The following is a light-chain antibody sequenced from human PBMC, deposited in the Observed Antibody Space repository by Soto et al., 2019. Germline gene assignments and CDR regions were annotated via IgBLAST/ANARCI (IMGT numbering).Light chain of an antibody. J-gene: IGKJ1*01. CDR1: QSISSW. V-gene: IGKV1-5*03. CDR3: QQYNGYSSWT. Sequence: DIQMTQSPSTLSASVGARVTITCRASQSISSWLAWYQQKPGKAPKVLIYKASSLESGVPSRFSGSGSGTEFTLTISSLQPDDFATYYCQQYNGYSSWTFGQGTKVQIK. CDR2: KAS.